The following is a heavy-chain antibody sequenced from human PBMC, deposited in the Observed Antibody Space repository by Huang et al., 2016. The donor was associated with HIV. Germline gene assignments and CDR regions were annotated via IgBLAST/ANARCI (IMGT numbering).Heavy chain of an antibody. D-gene: IGHD6-19*01. J-gene: IGHJ4*01. Sequence: QVRLQQWGAGLLKPSETLSLTCAVYNGSFSGYFWNWFRLAPRKGLEGIGEFSHSGKVNSNPSLQSRVSMSVVPSKKQFSLNLTSVTAADSAIYYCGGSPGMGMVAGGWVVHWGHGNQVSVSS. CDR2: FSHSGKV. CDR1: NGSFSGYF. V-gene: IGHV4-34*02. CDR3: GGSPGMGMVAGGWVVH.